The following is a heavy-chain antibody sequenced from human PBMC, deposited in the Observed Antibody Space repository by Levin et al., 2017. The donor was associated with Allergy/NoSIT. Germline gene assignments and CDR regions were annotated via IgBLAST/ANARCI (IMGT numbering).Heavy chain of an antibody. J-gene: IGHJ6*03. CDR1: GYTFTAYY. CDR3: VSLGVTDFYDYFMDV. Sequence: ASVKVSCKTSGYTFTAYYMNWVRQAPGQGLEWVGRINPNTGVTNSAQKLQGRVTMTRDTSISTAYMDLSKLTSDDTAVYYCVSLGVTDFYDYFMDVWGKGTPVTVSS. D-gene: IGHD3-16*01. CDR2: INPNTGVT. V-gene: IGHV1-2*06.